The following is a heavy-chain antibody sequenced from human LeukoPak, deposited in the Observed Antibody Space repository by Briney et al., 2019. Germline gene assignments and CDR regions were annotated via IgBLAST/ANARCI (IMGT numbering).Heavy chain of an antibody. J-gene: IGHJ4*02. V-gene: IGHV3-11*06. CDR3: ARTLTTTYS. D-gene: IGHD4-17*01. CDR2: ISNSGGDI. Sequence: PGGSLRLSCVASGFSFSDYYMSWIRQAPGKGLEWVSYISNSGGDINYADSVKGRFTISRDNAKNSLYLQMNSLRVEDTAVYYCARTLTTTYSWGQGTLVTVSS. CDR1: GFSFSDYY.